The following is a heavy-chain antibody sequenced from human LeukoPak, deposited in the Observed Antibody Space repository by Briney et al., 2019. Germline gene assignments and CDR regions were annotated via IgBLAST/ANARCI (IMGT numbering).Heavy chain of an antibody. V-gene: IGHV4-34*01. Sequence: SETLSLTCAVYGGSFSGYYWSWIRQPPGKGLEWIGEINHSGSTNYNPSLKSRVTISVDTSKNQFSLKLSSVTAADTAVCYCARTGSYYSLDYWGQGTLVTVSS. J-gene: IGHJ4*02. CDR1: GGSFSGYY. D-gene: IGHD1-26*01. CDR3: ARTGSYYSLDY. CDR2: INHSGST.